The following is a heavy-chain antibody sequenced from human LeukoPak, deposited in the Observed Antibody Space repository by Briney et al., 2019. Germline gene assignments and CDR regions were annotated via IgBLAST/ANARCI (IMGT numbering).Heavy chain of an antibody. V-gene: IGHV4-39*01. CDR2: IYYSGST. CDR1: GGSISSSSYY. J-gene: IGHJ6*02. D-gene: IGHD6-19*01. Sequence: SETLSLTCTVSGGSISSSSYYWGWIRQPPGKGLEWIGSIYYSGSTYYNPSLKSRITIPVDTSKNQFSLKLSSVTAADTAVYYCARLATPGYSSGWYGYYYYGMDVWGQGTTVTVSS. CDR3: ARLATPGYSSGWYGYYYYGMDV.